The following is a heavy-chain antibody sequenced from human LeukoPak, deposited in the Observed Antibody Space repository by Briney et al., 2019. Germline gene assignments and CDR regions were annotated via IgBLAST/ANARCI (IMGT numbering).Heavy chain of an antibody. CDR3: ARGRSITLLRGVAMSDGFDI. D-gene: IGHD3-10*01. Sequence: AGGALRLSCAASGFTFSNYCMKWVRQAPGEGLEWGLFIYNSASYKYYGESMKGRFTISRDNAKKSLYLQMNGLRADDTAVYYCARGRSITLLRGVAMSDGFDIWGQGTMVTVSP. V-gene: IGHV3-21*01. CDR1: GFTFSNYC. J-gene: IGHJ3*02. CDR2: IYNSASYK.